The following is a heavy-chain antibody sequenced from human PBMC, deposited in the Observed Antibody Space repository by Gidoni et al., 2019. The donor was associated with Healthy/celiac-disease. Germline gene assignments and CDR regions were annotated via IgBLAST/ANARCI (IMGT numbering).Heavy chain of an antibody. J-gene: IGHJ4*02. Sequence: EVQLVESGGGLVQPGRSLRLSCAASGFTFDDYAMHWVRQAPGKGLEWVSGISWNSGSIGYADSVKGRFTISRDNAKNSLYLQMNSLRAEDTALYYCAKDVGWLPGPSFDYWGQGTLVTVSS. CDR1: GFTFDDYA. CDR3: AKDVGWLPGPSFDY. D-gene: IGHD5-12*01. V-gene: IGHV3-9*01. CDR2: ISWNSGSI.